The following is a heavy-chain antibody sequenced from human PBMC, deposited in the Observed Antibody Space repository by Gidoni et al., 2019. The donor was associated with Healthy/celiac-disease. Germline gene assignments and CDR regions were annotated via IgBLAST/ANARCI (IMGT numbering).Heavy chain of an antibody. CDR3: ARDHLFRSYSGADY. J-gene: IGHJ4*02. Sequence: QVQLVESGGGAVQPGRALRLSCAASGFTFSSYGMHWVRQAPGKGLEWVSVIWYDGSNKYYADSVKGRFTISRDNSKNTLYLQMNSLRAEDTAVYYCARDHLFRSYSGADYWGQGTLVTVSS. V-gene: IGHV3-33*01. CDR1: GFTFSSYG. CDR2: IWYDGSNK. D-gene: IGHD1-26*01.